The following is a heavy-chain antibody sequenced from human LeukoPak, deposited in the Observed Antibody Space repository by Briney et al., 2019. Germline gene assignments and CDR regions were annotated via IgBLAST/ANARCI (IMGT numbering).Heavy chain of an antibody. Sequence: PLQTLSLTCTVSGASITSGGFYWSWIRQPPGKGLVWIGYIHQSGDTYQNPSLRGRVTVSLDRSKNEFYLKLNSVTAADTAVYYCARLIAANPQLDYWGQGTLVTVSS. CDR3: ARLIAANPQLDY. J-gene: IGHJ4*02. CDR1: GASITSGGFY. CDR2: IHQSGDT. D-gene: IGHD6-25*01. V-gene: IGHV4-30-2*01.